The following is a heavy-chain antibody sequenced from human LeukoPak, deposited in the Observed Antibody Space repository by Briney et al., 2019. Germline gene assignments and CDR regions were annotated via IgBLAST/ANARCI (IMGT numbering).Heavy chain of an antibody. CDR1: GFTFSSYA. D-gene: IGHD3-22*01. V-gene: IGHV3-74*01. CDR2: INSDGSST. J-gene: IGHJ6*02. Sequence: GGSLRLSCAASGFTFSSYAMSWVRQAPGKGLVWVSRINSDGSSTNYADSVKGRFTISRDNAKNTLYLQMKSLTVEDTAVYSCARDVYFDSSAYSNYYYYAMDVWGQGTTVTVSS. CDR3: ARDVYFDSSAYSNYYYYAMDV.